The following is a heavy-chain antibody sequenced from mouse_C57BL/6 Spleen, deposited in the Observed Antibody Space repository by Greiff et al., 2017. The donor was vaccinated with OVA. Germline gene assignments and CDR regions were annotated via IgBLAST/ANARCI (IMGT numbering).Heavy chain of an antibody. J-gene: IGHJ4*01. Sequence: VQLQQSGPELVKPGASVKLSCKASGYAFSSSWMNWVKQRPGKGLEWIGRIYPGDGDTNYNGKFKGKATLTADKSTSSAYMQLSSLTSEDSAVYVCARHSNPYYYAMDYWGQGTSVTVSS. CDR2: IYPGDGDT. CDR1: GYAFSSSW. D-gene: IGHD2-5*01. V-gene: IGHV1-82*01. CDR3: ARHSNPYYYAMDY.